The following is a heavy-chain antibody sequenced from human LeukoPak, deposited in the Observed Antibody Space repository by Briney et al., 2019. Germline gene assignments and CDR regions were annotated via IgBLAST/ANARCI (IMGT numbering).Heavy chain of an antibody. Sequence: GGSLRLSCAASGFSFSNYAMDWVRQAPGKGLEWVSTIGASVSNTNYADSVKGRFTLSRDNSKNTLSLQMSSLKVEDTAIYYCARRSGGTCDYWGQGTLVTVSS. CDR2: IGASVSNT. J-gene: IGHJ4*02. CDR3: ARRSGGTCDY. V-gene: IGHV3-23*01. D-gene: IGHD1-1*01. CDR1: GFSFSNYA.